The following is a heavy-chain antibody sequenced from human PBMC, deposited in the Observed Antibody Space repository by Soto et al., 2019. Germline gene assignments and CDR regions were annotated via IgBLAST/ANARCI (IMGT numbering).Heavy chain of an antibody. CDR3: ARDHDDSSGWFGS. J-gene: IGHJ5*01. V-gene: IGHV1-18*01. CDR2: INTYNGNT. CDR1: GYTFSSYG. Sequence: ASVKVSCKASGYTFSSYGMNWVRQAPGQGLEWMGWINTYNGNTNYAQKFQGRVTMTTDTSTSTAYMELRSLRSDDTAVYYCARDHDDSSGWFGSWGQGTLVTVSS. D-gene: IGHD3-22*01.